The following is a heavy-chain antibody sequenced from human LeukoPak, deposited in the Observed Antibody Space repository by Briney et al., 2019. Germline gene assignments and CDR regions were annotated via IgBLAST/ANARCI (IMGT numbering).Heavy chain of an antibody. Sequence: SETLSLTCTVSGGSVSSGSYYWRWIRQPPGKGLEWIGYIYYSGSTNYNPSLKSRVTISVDTSKNQFSLKLSSVTAADTAVYYCARDEYSGYGYFDYWGQGTLVTVSS. V-gene: IGHV4-61*01. CDR3: ARDEYSGYGYFDY. CDR2: IYYSGST. J-gene: IGHJ4*02. D-gene: IGHD5-12*01. CDR1: GGSVSSGSYY.